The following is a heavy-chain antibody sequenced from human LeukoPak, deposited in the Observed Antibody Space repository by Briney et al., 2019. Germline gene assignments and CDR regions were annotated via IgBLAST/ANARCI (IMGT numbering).Heavy chain of an antibody. CDR2: VNTDGSST. V-gene: IGHV3-74*01. J-gene: IGHJ6*02. D-gene: IGHD2-15*01. CDR1: GFTFRSYW. Sequence: GGSLRLSCAASGFTFRSYWMHWVRQAPGKGLVWVSRVNTDGSSTSYADSVKGRFTISRDNAKNTLYLQMNSLRAEDTAVYYCARVKDTSYGMDVWGRGTTLTVSS. CDR3: ARVKDTSYGMDV.